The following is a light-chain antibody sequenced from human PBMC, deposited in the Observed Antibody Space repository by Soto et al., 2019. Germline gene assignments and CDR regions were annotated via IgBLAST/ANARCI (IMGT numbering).Light chain of an antibody. J-gene: IGKJ1*01. Sequence: DIQMSQSPSTLSASVGDRVTITCRASRSLTRWLAWYQQKPGKAPKLLIYETSILQSGVPSRFTGSLCRTCFTFNISRLQPDDIAPYYCQQYSTLWTVGQGTKVDIK. CDR1: RSLTRW. V-gene: IGKV1-5*03. CDR2: ETS. CDR3: QQYSTLWT.